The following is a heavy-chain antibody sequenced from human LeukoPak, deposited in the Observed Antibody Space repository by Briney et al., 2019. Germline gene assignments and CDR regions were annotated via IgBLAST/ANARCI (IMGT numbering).Heavy chain of an antibody. J-gene: IGHJ5*02. D-gene: IGHD3-22*01. CDR1: GFTFSTPW. V-gene: IGHV3-74*01. CDR2: ISGDKSHI. Sequence: GGSLRLSCVGSGFTFSTPWIRWVRQAPGQGLVWVSGISGDKSHIAYADPVKGRFTISRDSAKNTLHLQMNSLRDEDTAVYYCATATFYVTSGYFPSWGQGTLVTVSS. CDR3: ATATFYVTSGYFPS.